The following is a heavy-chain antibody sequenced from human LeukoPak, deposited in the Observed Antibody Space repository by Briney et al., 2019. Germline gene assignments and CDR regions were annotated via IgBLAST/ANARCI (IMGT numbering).Heavy chain of an antibody. CDR1: GGSISSYY. CDR3: ARDPAAAAGVYGMDV. J-gene: IGHJ6*02. CDR2: IYTSGST. D-gene: IGHD6-13*01. V-gene: IGHV4-4*07. Sequence: SETLSLTCTVSGGSISSYYWSWIRQPAGKGPEWIGRIYTSGSTNYNPSLKSRVTMSVDTSKNQFSLKLSSVTAADTAVYYCARDPAAAAGVYGMDVWGQGTTVTVSS.